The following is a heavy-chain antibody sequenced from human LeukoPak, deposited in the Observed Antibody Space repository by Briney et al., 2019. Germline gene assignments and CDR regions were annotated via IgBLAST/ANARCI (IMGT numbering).Heavy chain of an antibody. D-gene: IGHD2-2*01. CDR2: IIPIFGTA. V-gene: IGHV1-69*05. CDR3: ARDHAGYCSSTSCYYYYMDV. Sequence: SVKVSCKASGYTFTSYYMHWVRQAPGQGLEWMGGIIPIFGTANYAQKFQGRVTITTDESTSTAYMELSSLRSEDTAVYYCARDHAGYCSSTSCYYYYMDVWGKGTTVTVSS. J-gene: IGHJ6*03. CDR1: GYTFTSYY.